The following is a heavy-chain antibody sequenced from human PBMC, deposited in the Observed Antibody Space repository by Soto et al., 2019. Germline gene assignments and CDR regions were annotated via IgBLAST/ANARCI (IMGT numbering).Heavy chain of an antibody. Sequence: GSLRLSCVASGFTFSNVWMTWVRQAPGKGLEWVGRIKNKIDGGITDYAAPVKGSFTISRDDSKTTVYLQIYSLKIEDTAVYYCTTNDAFDIWGQGTMVTVSS. CDR3: TTNDAFDI. J-gene: IGHJ3*02. V-gene: IGHV3-15*05. CDR1: GFTFSNVW. CDR2: IKNKIDGGIT.